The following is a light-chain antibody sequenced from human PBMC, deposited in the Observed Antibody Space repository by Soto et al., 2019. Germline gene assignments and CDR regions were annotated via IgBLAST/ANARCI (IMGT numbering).Light chain of an antibody. CDR2: AAS. Sequence: AIRMTQSPSSLSASTGDRVTITCRASQGISSYLAWYQQKPGKAPKLLIYAASTLQSGVPSRFSGSGSGTEFTLTISSLQSEDFAFYYCQQYNNWPPSTFGQGTRLEI. V-gene: IGKV1-8*01. J-gene: IGKJ5*01. CDR3: QQYNNWPPST. CDR1: QGISSY.